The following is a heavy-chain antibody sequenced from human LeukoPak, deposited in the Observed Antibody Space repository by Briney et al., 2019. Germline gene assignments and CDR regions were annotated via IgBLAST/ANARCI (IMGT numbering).Heavy chain of an antibody. CDR1: GFTFSSYA. CDR3: AKQAGGSGSYYYY. J-gene: IGHJ4*02. D-gene: IGHD3-10*01. V-gene: IGHV3-33*06. CDR2: VWHDGSNR. Sequence: GGSLRLSCTAPGFTFSSYAIHWIRQAPGKGLEWVALVWHDGSNRYYADSVKGRFTISRDNSKNTLYLQMSSLRAEDTAVYYCAKQAGGSGSYYYYWGQGTLVTVSS.